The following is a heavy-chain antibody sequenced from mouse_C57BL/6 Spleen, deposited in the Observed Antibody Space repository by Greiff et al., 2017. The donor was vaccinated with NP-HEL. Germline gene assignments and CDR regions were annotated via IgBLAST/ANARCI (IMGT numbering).Heavy chain of an antibody. CDR3: ARGDYYDYDGAWFAY. J-gene: IGHJ3*01. D-gene: IGHD2-4*01. CDR1: GFTFSDYG. CDR2: ISSGSSTI. Sequence: EVKVVESGGGLVKPGGSLKLSCAASGFTFSDYGMHWVRQAPEKGLEWVAYISSGSSTIYYADTVKGRFTISRDNAKNTLFLQMTSLRSEDTAMYYCARGDYYDYDGAWFAYWGQGTLVTVSA. V-gene: IGHV5-17*01.